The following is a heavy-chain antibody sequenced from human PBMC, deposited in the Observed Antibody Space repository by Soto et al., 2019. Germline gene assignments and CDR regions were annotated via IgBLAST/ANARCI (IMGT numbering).Heavy chain of an antibody. V-gene: IGHV1-69*13. CDR2: IIPIFGTA. D-gene: IGHD2-8*01. J-gene: IGHJ6*02. Sequence: SVKVSCKASGGTFSSYARSWVRQAPGQGREGMGGIIPIFGTANYAQKFQGRVTITADESTSTAYMELSRLRSEDTAVYYCAREGYCTNGVCYTRDDSYYGMDVWGQGTTVTVSS. CDR3: AREGYCTNGVCYTRDDSYYGMDV. CDR1: GGTFSSYA.